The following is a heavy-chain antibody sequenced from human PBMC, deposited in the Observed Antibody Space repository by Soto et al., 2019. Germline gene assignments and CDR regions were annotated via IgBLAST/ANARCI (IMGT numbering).Heavy chain of an antibody. Sequence: QVKLVQSGAEVKKPGASVKVSCKASGYTFTSYDINWVRQATGQGLEWMGWMNPNSGNTGYAQKFQGRVTMTRNTSISTAYMELSSLRCEDTAVYYCARERSSGWYVGYWGQGTLVTVSS. D-gene: IGHD6-19*01. CDR2: MNPNSGNT. V-gene: IGHV1-8*01. J-gene: IGHJ4*02. CDR1: GYTFTSYD. CDR3: ARERSSGWYVGY.